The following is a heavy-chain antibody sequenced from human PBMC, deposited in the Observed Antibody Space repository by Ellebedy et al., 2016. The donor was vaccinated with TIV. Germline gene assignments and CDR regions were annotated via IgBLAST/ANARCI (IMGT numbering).Heavy chain of an antibody. D-gene: IGHD3-10*01. V-gene: IGHV1-2*02. CDR2: INPNSGGT. CDR1: GYTFTGYS. Sequence: ASVKVSCXASGYTFTGYSMHWVRQAPGQGLEWMGWINPNSGGTNYAQKFQGRVTMTRDTSISTAYMELSRLRSDDTAVYYCARDGHYYGSGSYYYYFDYWGQGTLVTVSS. J-gene: IGHJ4*02. CDR3: ARDGHYYGSGSYYYYFDY.